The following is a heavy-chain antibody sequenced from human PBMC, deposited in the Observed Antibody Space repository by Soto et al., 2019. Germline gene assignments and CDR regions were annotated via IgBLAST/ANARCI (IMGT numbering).Heavy chain of an antibody. CDR1: GYTFTSYA. J-gene: IGHJ6*02. CDR2: INAGNGNT. D-gene: IGHD1-26*01. CDR3: ARVFGAHHYYSYYGMDV. Sequence: QVQLVQSGAEVKKPGASVKVSCKASGYTFTSYAMHWVRQAPGQRLEWMGWINAGNGNTKYSQKFQGRVTITRDTSASTAYMELSSLRSEDTAVYYCARVFGAHHYYSYYGMDVWGQGTTVTVSS. V-gene: IGHV1-3*01.